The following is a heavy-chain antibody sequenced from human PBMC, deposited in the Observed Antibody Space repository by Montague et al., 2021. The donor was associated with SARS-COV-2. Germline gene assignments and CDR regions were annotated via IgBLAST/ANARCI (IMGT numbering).Heavy chain of an antibody. V-gene: IGHV4-31*03. CDR2: IYYSGST. CDR3: ARVGRQQLVRLSGMDV. CDR1: GGSISSGGYY. J-gene: IGHJ6*02. Sequence: TLSLTCTVSGGSISSGGYYWSWIRQHPGKGLEWIGYIYYSGSTYYXPSLKSRVTISVDTSKNQFSLKLSSVTAADTAVYYCARVGRQQLVRLSGMDVWGQGTTVTVSS. D-gene: IGHD6-13*01.